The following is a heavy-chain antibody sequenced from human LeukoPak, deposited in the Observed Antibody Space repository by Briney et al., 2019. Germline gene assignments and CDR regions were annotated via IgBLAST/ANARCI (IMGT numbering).Heavy chain of an antibody. CDR2: IYHSGST. V-gene: IGHV4-30-2*01. Sequence: SETLSLTCAVSGGSISSGGYSWSWIRQPPGKGLEWIGYIYHSGSTYYNPSLKSRVTISVDRSRNQFSLKLSSVTAADTAVYYCARDRGYCSSTSCYNWFDPWGQGTLVTVSS. CDR1: GGSISSGGYS. CDR3: ARDRGYCSSTSCYNWFDP. J-gene: IGHJ5*02. D-gene: IGHD2-2*01.